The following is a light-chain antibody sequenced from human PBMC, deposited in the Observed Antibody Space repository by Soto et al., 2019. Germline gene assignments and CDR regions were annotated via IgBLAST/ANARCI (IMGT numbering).Light chain of an antibody. J-gene: IGKJ1*01. Sequence: EIVMTQSPATLSVSPGDRATLSCRASQSVSSNLAWYQQKPGQAPRLLIYGASTRVTGIPARFSGSGSGTDFTLAISSLQSEDFAIYYCQQYNNWPRTFGQGTKVEI. CDR3: QQYNNWPRT. V-gene: IGKV3-15*01. CDR1: QSVSSN. CDR2: GAS.